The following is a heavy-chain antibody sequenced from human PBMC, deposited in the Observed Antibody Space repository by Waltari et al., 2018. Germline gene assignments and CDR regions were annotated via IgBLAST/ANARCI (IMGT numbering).Heavy chain of an antibody. J-gene: IGHJ3*01. Sequence: VLLLQSGAAVKKPGTTVKISCQVSAFTITTYYIPWVQQAPGKGLHWMGLVDPEDGEAIYSENFQGRVTMTADTSTDTVYMQLSSLTSDETAIYYCATGLEDSDSASRPFDVWGQGTMVTVS. V-gene: IGHV1-69-2*01. CDR3: ATGLEDSDSASRPFDV. CDR1: AFTITTYY. CDR2: VDPEDGEA. D-gene: IGHD1-26*01.